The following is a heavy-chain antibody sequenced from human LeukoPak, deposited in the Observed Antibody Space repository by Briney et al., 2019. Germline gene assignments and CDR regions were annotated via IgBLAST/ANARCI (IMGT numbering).Heavy chain of an antibody. D-gene: IGHD3-16*01. Sequence: GGSLRLSCATSGFTFSSNGMHWVRQVPGKGLEWVAFVPYDGSKKYYADSVKGRFTISRDNSKNTIYLQLNSLRAEDTALYYCASHDYNWFDPWGQGTLVTVSS. CDR1: GFTFSSNG. CDR3: ASHDYNWFDP. V-gene: IGHV3-30*02. J-gene: IGHJ5*02. CDR2: VPYDGSKK.